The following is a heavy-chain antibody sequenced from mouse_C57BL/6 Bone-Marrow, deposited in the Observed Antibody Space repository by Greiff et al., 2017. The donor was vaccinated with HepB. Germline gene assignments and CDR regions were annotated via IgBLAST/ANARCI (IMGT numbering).Heavy chain of an antibody. D-gene: IGHD1-1*01. Sequence: EVKVVESGGDLVKPGGSLKLSCAASGFTFSSYGMSWVRQTPDKRLEWVATISSGGSYTYYPDSVKGRFTISRDNAKNTLYLQMSSLKSEDTAMYYCATLLPFAYWGQGTLVTVSA. CDR2: ISSGGSYT. CDR1: GFTFSSYG. CDR3: ATLLPFAY. V-gene: IGHV5-6*01. J-gene: IGHJ3*01.